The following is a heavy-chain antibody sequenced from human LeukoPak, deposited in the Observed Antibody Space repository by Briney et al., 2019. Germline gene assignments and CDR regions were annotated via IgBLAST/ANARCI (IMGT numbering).Heavy chain of an antibody. CDR1: GYSISSGYH. D-gene: IGHD3-3*01. V-gene: IGHV4-38-2*02. CDR3: AGVVTIFGVVTRAFDY. J-gene: IGHJ4*02. CDR2: IYHSGST. Sequence: PSETLSLTCTVSGYSISSGYHWGWIRQPPGKGREWIGSIYHSGSTYYNPSLKSRVTISVDTSKNQFSLKLSSVTAADTAVYYCAGVVTIFGVVTRAFDYWGQGTLVTVSS.